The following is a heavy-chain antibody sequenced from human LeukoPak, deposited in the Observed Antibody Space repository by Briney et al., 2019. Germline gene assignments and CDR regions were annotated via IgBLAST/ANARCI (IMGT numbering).Heavy chain of an antibody. J-gene: IGHJ4*02. D-gene: IGHD5-18*01. CDR3: ARGLRRYSKAFPFDY. CDR1: GGSFSDYY. CDR2: INHSGNT. Sequence: SETLSLTCAVYGGSFSDYYWSWIRQPPGKGLEWIGEINHSGNTIYNPSLKSRVTISVDTSKNQFSLRLSSVTAADTTVYYCARGLRRYSKAFPFDYWGQGYLVTVLS. V-gene: IGHV4-34*01.